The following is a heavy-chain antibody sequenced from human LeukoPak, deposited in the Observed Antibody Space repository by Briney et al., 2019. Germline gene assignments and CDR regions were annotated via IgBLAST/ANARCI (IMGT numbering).Heavy chain of an antibody. CDR2: ISTDSSHM. D-gene: IGHD3-10*01. J-gene: IGHJ4*02. V-gene: IGHV3-21*06. CDR1: GFTFKIYS. Sequence: GGSLRLSCAASGFTFKIYSMNWVRQAPGKGQEWVSSISTDSSHMYYADSVKGRFTVSRDNAKNSLYLQMNTLRAEDTAVYYCARDDTSAHFFDSWGQGTLVTVSS. CDR3: ARDDTSAHFFDS.